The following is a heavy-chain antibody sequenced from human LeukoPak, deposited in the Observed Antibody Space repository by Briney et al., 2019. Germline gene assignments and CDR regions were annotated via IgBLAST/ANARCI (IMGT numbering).Heavy chain of an antibody. D-gene: IGHD3-9*01. CDR3: AKYNILTGSPYAIFDY. Sequence: GGSLRLSCAGSGFTFSVYAMSWVRQAPGKGLEGVSSIFGSDTTTYYANSVEGRFTISRDNSKNTLYLQMDSLRAEDTAVYYCAKYNILTGSPYAIFDYWGQGTLVTVSS. CDR1: GFTFSVYA. CDR2: IFGSDTTT. J-gene: IGHJ4*02. V-gene: IGHV3-23*01.